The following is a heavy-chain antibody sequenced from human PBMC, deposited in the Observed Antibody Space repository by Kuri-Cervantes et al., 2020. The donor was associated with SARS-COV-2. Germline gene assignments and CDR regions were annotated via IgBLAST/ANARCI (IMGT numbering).Heavy chain of an antibody. V-gene: IGHV1-69*10. Sequence: SVKVSCKASGGTFSSYAISWVRQAPGQGLEWMGGIIPILGIANYAQKFQGRVTITADKSTSTAYMELSSLRSEDTAVYYCARDGGMAKTADYWGQGTLVTVSS. CDR3: ARDGGMAKTADY. D-gene: IGHD5-24*01. J-gene: IGHJ4*02. CDR2: IIPILGIA. CDR1: GGTFSSYA.